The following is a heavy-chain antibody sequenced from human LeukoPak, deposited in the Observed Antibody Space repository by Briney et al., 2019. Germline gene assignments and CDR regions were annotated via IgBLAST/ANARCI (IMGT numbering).Heavy chain of an antibody. CDR1: GFTFSSYS. CDR2: ISSSSSYI. V-gene: IGHV3-21*01. CDR3: AREGRGWDIVVVPAAIGYYYYYMDV. D-gene: IGHD2-2*02. J-gene: IGHJ6*03. Sequence: GGSLRLSCAASGFTFSSYSMNWVRQAPGKGLEWVSSISSSSSYIYYADSVKGRFTISRDNAKNSLYLQMNSLRAEDTAVYYCAREGRGWDIVVVPAAIGYYYYYMDVWGKGTTVTVS.